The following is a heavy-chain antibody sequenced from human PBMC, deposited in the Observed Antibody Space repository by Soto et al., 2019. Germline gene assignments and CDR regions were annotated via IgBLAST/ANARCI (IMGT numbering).Heavy chain of an antibody. CDR2: IWYDGSNK. Sequence: GGSLRLSCAASGFTFSSYGMHWVRQAPGKGLEWVAVIWYDGSNKYYADSVKGRFTISRDNSKNTLYLQMNSLRAEDTAVYYGAGGYLEWLLVVDYWGQGTLVTVSS. V-gene: IGHV3-33*01. CDR1: GFTFSSYG. D-gene: IGHD3-3*01. CDR3: AGGYLEWLLVVDY. J-gene: IGHJ4*02.